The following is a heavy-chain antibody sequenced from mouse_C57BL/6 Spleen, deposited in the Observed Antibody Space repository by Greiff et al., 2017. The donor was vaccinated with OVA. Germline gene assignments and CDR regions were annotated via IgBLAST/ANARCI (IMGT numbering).Heavy chain of an antibody. CDR2: ILPGSVST. D-gene: IGHD6-1*01. CDR1: GEVVAGDC. CDR3: ARQASYPFDY. Sequence: VQLQQSGAELMKPGASVKLSCKASGEVVAGDCIEWVKQRPGQRLEWIGEILPGSVSTNSNEKFKGKATFTADTSSNTAYMQLSSLTTEDSAIYYCARQASYPFDYWGQGTTLTVSS. V-gene: IGHV1-9*01. J-gene: IGHJ2*01.